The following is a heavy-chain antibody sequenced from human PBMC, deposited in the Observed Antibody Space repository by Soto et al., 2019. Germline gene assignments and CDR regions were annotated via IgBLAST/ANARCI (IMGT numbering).Heavy chain of an antibody. CDR3: ARGGPDLDTTGSFDY. V-gene: IGHV1-46*01. D-gene: IGHD1-1*01. CDR2: IHYSGATP. J-gene: IGHJ4*02. Sequence: ASVQVSCKASGSGFTNYYMHCVRHAPGQGLEWMGVIHYSGATPTYAQKFQGRVTMARDTSTSTVYVELSSLTSEDTAVYYCARGGPDLDTTGSFDYWGQGTLVTVSS. CDR1: GSGFTNYY.